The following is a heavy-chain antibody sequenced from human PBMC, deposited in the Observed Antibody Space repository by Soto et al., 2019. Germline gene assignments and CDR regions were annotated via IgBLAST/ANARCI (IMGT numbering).Heavy chain of an antibody. CDR3: ARGLFYYDSSAYLGY. J-gene: IGHJ4*02. V-gene: IGHV3-21*01. CDR1: GFTFSSYS. Sequence: GGSLRLSCAASGFTFSSYSMNWVRQAPGKGLEWVSSISSSSSYIYYSDSMKGRFTISRDNAKNSLYLQMNSLRAEDTAVYYCARGLFYYDSSAYLGYWGQGTLVTSPQ. D-gene: IGHD3-22*01. CDR2: ISSSSSYI.